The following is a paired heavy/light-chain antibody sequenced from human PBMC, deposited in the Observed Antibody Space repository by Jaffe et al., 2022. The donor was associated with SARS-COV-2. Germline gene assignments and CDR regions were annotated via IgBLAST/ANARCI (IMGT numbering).Heavy chain of an antibody. D-gene: IGHD7-27*01. CDR1: GGSISRSSYY. J-gene: IGHJ5*02. V-gene: IGHV4-39*01. Sequence: QLQLQESGPGLVKPSETLSLTCTVSGGSISRSSYYRGWIRQPPGKGLEWIGNIYYNGSTYYNPSLKSRVTISVDTSKNQFSLQLTSVTAADTAAYYCASAADWGANWFDPWGQGILVTVSS. CDR3: ASAADWGANWFDP. CDR2: IYYNGST.
Light chain of an antibody. J-gene: IGKJ4*01. CDR2: GAS. V-gene: IGKV3-20*01. Sequence: EIVLTQSPGTLSLSPGERATLSCRASQSVSSSYLTWYQQKPGQAPRLLIYGASSRATGIPDRFSGSGSGTDFTLTISRLEPEDFAIYYCQQYGSSLTFGGGTKVEIK. CDR1: QSVSSSY. CDR3: QQYGSSLT.